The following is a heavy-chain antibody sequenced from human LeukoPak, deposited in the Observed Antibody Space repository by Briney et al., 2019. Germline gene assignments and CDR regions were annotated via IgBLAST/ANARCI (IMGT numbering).Heavy chain of an antibody. J-gene: IGHJ4*02. Sequence: IGGATYYADSVKGRFTISRDNSENTLYLPMKSLRAEDTAVYYCARGDGYNFFDYWGQGTLVTVSS. V-gene: IGHV3-53*01. CDR3: ARGDGYNFFDY. CDR2: IGGAT. D-gene: IGHD5-24*01.